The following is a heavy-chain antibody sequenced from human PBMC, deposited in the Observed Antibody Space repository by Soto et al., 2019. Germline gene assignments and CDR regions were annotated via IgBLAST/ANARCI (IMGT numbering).Heavy chain of an antibody. D-gene: IGHD6-19*01. Sequence: GASVKVSCKASGYTFISHGISWVRQAPGQGLEWMGWISGYNGNTNYAQKFHGRVTMTTDTSTSTAYMELTSLRFDDTAVYFCAKPRAVASYDYWGQGTLVTVSS. CDR2: ISGYNGNT. CDR1: GYTFISHG. V-gene: IGHV1-18*01. J-gene: IGHJ4*02. CDR3: AKPRAVASYDY.